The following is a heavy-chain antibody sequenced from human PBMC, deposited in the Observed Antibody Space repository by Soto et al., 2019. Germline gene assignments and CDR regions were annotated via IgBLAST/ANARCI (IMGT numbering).Heavy chain of an antibody. CDR3: ARAEEIVVVVAATPVGAEYFQH. Sequence: QVQLVQSGAEVKKPGASVKVSCKASGYTFTSYGISWVRQAPGQGLEWMGWISAYNGNTNYAQKLQGRVTMTTDTSTSTAYMELRSLRSDDTAVYYCARAEEIVVVVAATPVGAEYFQHWGQGTLVTVSS. J-gene: IGHJ1*01. CDR1: GYTFTSYG. CDR2: ISAYNGNT. D-gene: IGHD2-15*01. V-gene: IGHV1-18*01.